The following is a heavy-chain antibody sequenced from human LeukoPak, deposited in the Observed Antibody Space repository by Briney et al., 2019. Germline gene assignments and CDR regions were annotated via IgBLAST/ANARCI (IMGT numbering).Heavy chain of an antibody. J-gene: IGHJ3*02. D-gene: IGHD3-22*01. CDR3: ARDPPSKYFYDRSGYFSGPDAFDI. CDR1: GYTFTSYG. V-gene: IGHV1-69*06. Sequence: SVKVSCKASGYTFTSYGISWVRQAPGQGLEWMGGIIPIFGTANYGQKFQGRVTITADKSTSTAYMELSSLRSEDTAMYYCARDPPSKYFYDRSGYFSGPDAFDIWGQGTMVTVSS. CDR2: IIPIFGTA.